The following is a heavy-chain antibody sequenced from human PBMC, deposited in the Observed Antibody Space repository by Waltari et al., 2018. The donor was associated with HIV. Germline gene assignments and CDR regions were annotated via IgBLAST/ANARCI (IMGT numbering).Heavy chain of an antibody. Sequence: QLQLQESGPGLVKPSETLSLTCTVSGGSISSSSYYWGWIRQPPGKGLEWIGSIYYSGSTYYNPSLKSRVTISVDTSKNQFSLKLSSVTAADTAVYYCARDREYSSSGRPNGMDVWGQGTTVTVSS. J-gene: IGHJ6*02. CDR3: ARDREYSSSGRPNGMDV. D-gene: IGHD6-6*01. CDR1: GGSISSSSYY. CDR2: IYYSGST. V-gene: IGHV4-39*07.